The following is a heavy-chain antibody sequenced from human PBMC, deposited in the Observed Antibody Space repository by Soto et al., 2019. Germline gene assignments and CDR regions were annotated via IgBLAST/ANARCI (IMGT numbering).Heavy chain of an antibody. J-gene: IGHJ2*01. V-gene: IGHV4-59*01. CDR3: ARAGTSTWYFDL. D-gene: IGHD1-1*01. Sequence: QVQLQESGPGLVKPSETLSLTCSVSVDSMRTYYWNWIRQPPGGGLEWIGHIYYSGSTNYNPSLQSRGTRSVDTSKNHFSRKLSSVTAADTAVYYCARAGTSTWYFDLWGRGTLVIVSS. CDR1: VDSMRTYY. CDR2: IYYSGST.